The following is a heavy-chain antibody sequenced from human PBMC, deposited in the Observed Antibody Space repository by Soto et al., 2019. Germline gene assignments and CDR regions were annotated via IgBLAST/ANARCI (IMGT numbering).Heavy chain of an antibody. CDR3: ARDGGYIEEEPPEY. V-gene: IGHV3-23*01. CDR2: ISGSGGST. Sequence: EVQLLESGGGLVQPGGSLRLSCGASGFTFSSYAMSWVRQAPGQGLEWVSAISGSGGSTYYADSVKGRFTISRGNSKNTLYLQMNILGAEDTAVYYCARDGGYIEEEPPEYWGQGTLVTVSS. J-gene: IGHJ4*02. CDR1: GFTFSSYA. D-gene: IGHD6-13*01.